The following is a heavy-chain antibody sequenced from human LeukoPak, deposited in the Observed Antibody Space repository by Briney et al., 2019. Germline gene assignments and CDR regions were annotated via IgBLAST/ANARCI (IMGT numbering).Heavy chain of an antibody. CDR3: ATVVRYCSGGSCYGAGDYYYGMDV. D-gene: IGHD2-15*01. J-gene: IGHJ6*02. CDR2: INPNSGGT. Sequence: ASVKVSCKASGYTFTGYYMHWVRQAPGQGLEWMGRINPNSGGTNYAQKFQGRVTMTRDTSISTAYMELSRLRSDDTAVYYCATVVRYCSGGSCYGAGDYYYGMDVWGQGTTVTVSS. CDR1: GYTFTGYY. V-gene: IGHV1-2*06.